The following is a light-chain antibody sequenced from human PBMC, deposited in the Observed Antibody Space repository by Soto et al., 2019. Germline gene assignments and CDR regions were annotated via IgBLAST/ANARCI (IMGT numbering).Light chain of an antibody. CDR1: SSDIGAYDY. CDR2: EDD. CDR3: CSYAGSSTFVL. V-gene: IGLV2-23*02. J-gene: IGLJ2*01. Sequence: QSALTQPASLSGSPGQSITISCTGTSSDIGAYDYVSWFQQHPGKAPKLMIYEDDKRPSGVSDRFSGSRSGNTASLTISGLQAEDEADYHCCSYAGSSTFVLFGGGTQLTVL.